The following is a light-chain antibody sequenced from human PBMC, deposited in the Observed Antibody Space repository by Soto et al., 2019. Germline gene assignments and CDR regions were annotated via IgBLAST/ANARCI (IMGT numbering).Light chain of an antibody. V-gene: IGKV3-20*01. CDR3: QQYDSSPPT. CDR1: NSVSSSY. J-gene: IGKJ3*01. CDR2: GAS. Sequence: LLTQSASTLSLSPWERATLSCGTSNSVSSSYLAWYQQKPGQAPSLLIYGASRMQTGIPDRFSGSGSGTDFTLTISRLEPEDFAAYYCQQYDSSPPTFGHGTKVDIK.